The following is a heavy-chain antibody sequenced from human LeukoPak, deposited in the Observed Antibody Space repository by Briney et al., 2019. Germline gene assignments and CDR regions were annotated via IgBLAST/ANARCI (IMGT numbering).Heavy chain of an antibody. CDR2: ISYDGSNK. V-gene: IGHV3-30*03. CDR3: ARDRVADY. Sequence: GGSLRLSCAASGFTFSSYGMHWVRQAPGKGLEWVAVISYDGSNKYYADSVKGRFTISRDNSKNTLYLQMNSLRAEDTAVYYCARDRVADYWGQGTLVTVSS. D-gene: IGHD2-15*01. J-gene: IGHJ4*02. CDR1: GFTFSSYG.